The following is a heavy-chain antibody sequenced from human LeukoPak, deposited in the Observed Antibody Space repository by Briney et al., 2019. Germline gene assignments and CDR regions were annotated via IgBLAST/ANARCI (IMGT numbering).Heavy chain of an antibody. D-gene: IGHD6-13*01. J-gene: IGHJ6*03. Sequence: LSLTCAVSGGSISSGGYSWSWIRQPPGKGLEWVANIKQDGSEKYYVDSVKGRFTISRDDAKNSLYLQMNSLRAEDTAVYYCARDSSSPHYYMDVWGKGTTVTVSS. V-gene: IGHV3-7*01. CDR2: IKQDGSEK. CDR3: ARDSSSPHYYMDV. CDR1: GGSISSGGYS.